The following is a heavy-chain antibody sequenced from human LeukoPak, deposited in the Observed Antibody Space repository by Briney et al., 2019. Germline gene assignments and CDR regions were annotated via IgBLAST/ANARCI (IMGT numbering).Heavy chain of an antibody. J-gene: IGHJ6*02. V-gene: IGHV1-8*01. CDR2: MNPNSGNT. CDR3: ARGSSSWYSYYYYGMDV. Sequence: ASVRVSCTASGYTFTSYDINWVRQAPGQGLEWMGWMNPNSGNTGYAQKFQGRVTMTRNTSISTAYMELSSLRSEDTAVYYCARGSSSWYSYYYYGMDVWGQGTTVTVSS. D-gene: IGHD6-13*01. CDR1: GYTFTSYD.